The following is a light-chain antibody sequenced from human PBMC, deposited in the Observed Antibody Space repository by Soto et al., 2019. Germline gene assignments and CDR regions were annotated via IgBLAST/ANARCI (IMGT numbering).Light chain of an antibody. CDR3: QQTFSTPLP. Sequence: DIQMTQSPFSLSASVGDRVTVTCRASQSVSSYLNWYQQKPGKPPKVLIYGSSTLQSGVPSRFSGSGSGTDFTLTISSLQPEYFSTYYCQQTFSTPLPLGPGTRLEI. V-gene: IGKV1-39*01. J-gene: IGKJ5*01. CDR1: QSVSSY. CDR2: GSS.